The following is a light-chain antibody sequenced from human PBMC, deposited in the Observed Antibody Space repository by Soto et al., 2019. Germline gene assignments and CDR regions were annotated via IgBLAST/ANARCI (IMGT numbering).Light chain of an antibody. J-gene: IGKJ2*01. Sequence: EIVLTQSPGTLSLSPGERATLSCRASQSVSSSYLAWYQHKPGQAPRLLIYGASSRATGIPDRFSGSGSGTDFALTIRRLEPEDFAVYYCQQYGSSPHNFGQGPKLEIK. V-gene: IGKV3-20*01. CDR2: GAS. CDR1: QSVSSSY. CDR3: QQYGSSPHN.